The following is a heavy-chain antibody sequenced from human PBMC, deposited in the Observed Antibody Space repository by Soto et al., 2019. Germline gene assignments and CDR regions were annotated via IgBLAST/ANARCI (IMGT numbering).Heavy chain of an antibody. CDR2: INTYNGNT. D-gene: IGHD3-16*01. J-gene: IGHJ6*02. V-gene: IGHV1-18*01. CDR3: AMVDVYVTPSPQDV. CDR1: GYTFTRYG. Sequence: QVQLVQSGAEVKNPGASVKVSCKASGYTFTRYGIGWALQAPGQVLEWKGWINTYNGNTNYAQNVQGRVNLTTDTSTNTAYMELRSLRSNDTAIYYCAMVDVYVTPSPQDVWGQGTTVIVSS.